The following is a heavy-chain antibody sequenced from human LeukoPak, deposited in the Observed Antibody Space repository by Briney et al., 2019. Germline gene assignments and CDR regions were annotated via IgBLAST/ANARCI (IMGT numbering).Heavy chain of an antibody. CDR1: GRSISISSYY. CDR3: ARHLWLLHEVVPFDY. V-gene: IGHV4-39*01. D-gene: IGHD2-15*01. CDR2: IYYSGST. J-gene: IGHJ4*02. Sequence: SDTLSLTCTLSGRSISISSYYWGWIRQPPAKGLEWFGSIYYSGSTYYNPSLKSRVTISVDTSKNKSSLKLSSVTAADTAVYYCARHLWLLHEVVPFDYWGQGTLVTVS.